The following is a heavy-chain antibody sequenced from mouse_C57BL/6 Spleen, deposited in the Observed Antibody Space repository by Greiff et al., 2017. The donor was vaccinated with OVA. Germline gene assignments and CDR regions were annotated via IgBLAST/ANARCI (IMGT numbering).Heavy chain of an antibody. CDR2: IDPSDSET. CDR3: ATLIYYDYDGYVDV. D-gene: IGHD2-4*01. V-gene: IGHV1-52*01. J-gene: IGHJ1*03. Sequence: QVQLQQPGAELVRPGSSVKLSCKASGYTFTSYWMHWVKQRPIQGLEWIGNIDPSDSETHYNQKFKDKATLTVDKSSSTAYMQLSSLTSEDSAVYYCATLIYYDYDGYVDVWGTGTTVTVSS. CDR1: GYTFTSYW.